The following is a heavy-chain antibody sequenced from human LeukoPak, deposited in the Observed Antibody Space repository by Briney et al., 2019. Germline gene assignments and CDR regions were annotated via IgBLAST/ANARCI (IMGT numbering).Heavy chain of an antibody. CDR2: INHSGST. Sequence: SETLSLTCAVYGGSFSGYYWSWIRQPPGKGLEWIGEINHSGSTNYNPSLKSRVTISVDTSKNQFSLKLSSVTAADTAVYYCARVRYCSSTSCFKRSNWFDPWGQGTLVTVSS. CDR3: ARVRYCSSTSCFKRSNWFDP. D-gene: IGHD2-2*01. V-gene: IGHV4-34*01. CDR1: GGSFSGYY. J-gene: IGHJ5*02.